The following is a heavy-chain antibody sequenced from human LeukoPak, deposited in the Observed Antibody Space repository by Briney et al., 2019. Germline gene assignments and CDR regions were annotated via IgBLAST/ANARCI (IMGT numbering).Heavy chain of an antibody. CDR1: GFTFIDYD. V-gene: IGHV3-13*01. CDR3: ARGIRQYAKSYFDC. CDR2: IGIRGDT. Sequence: GSLRLSCAASGFTFIDYDMHWVRQVIGKGLEWVSAIGIRGDTHYSGSVKGRFTISRENAESSLYLQMNSLRAEDTAVYYCARGIRQYAKSYFDCWGQGTLVTVSS. D-gene: IGHD4-11*01. J-gene: IGHJ4*02.